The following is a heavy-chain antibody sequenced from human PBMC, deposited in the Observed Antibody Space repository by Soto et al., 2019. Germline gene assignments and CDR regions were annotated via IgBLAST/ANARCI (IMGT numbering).Heavy chain of an antibody. V-gene: IGHV3-66*01. J-gene: IGHJ4*02. CDR2: IYSGGST. CDR1: GFTVSSNY. CDR3: TRIGGQWLVFDY. D-gene: IGHD6-19*01. Sequence: GGSLRLSCAASGFTVSSNYMSWVRQAPGKGLEWVSVIYSGGSTYYADSVKGRFTISRDNSKNTLYLQMNSLRAEDTAVYYCTRIGGQWLVFDYWGQGTLVTVSS.